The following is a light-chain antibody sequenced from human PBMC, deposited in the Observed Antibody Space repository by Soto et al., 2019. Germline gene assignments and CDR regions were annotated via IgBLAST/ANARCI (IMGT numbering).Light chain of an antibody. CDR2: GAS. J-gene: IGKJ4*01. CDR1: QSVSSSY. Sequence: EIVLTQSPGTLSLSPGERATLSCRASQSVSSSYLARYQQRPGQAPRLLIYGASNRATGIPDRFSGSGSGTDFTLTISRLEPEDFAVYFCQQYGNSPLTFGGGTKVDIK. V-gene: IGKV3-20*01. CDR3: QQYGNSPLT.